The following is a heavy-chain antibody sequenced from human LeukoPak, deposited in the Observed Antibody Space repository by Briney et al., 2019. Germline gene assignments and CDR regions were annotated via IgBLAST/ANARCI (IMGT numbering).Heavy chain of an antibody. CDR2: VSSSSSTI. V-gene: IGHV3-48*01. CDR1: GFTFSSYS. CDR3: AKLLVVIKGPFDY. D-gene: IGHD3-22*01. Sequence: GGSLRLSCAASGFTFSSYSMNWVRQAPGKGLEWVSYVSSSSSTIYYADSVKGRFTISRDNAKNSLYLQMNSLRAEDTAVYYCAKLLVVIKGPFDYWGQGTLVTVSS. J-gene: IGHJ4*02.